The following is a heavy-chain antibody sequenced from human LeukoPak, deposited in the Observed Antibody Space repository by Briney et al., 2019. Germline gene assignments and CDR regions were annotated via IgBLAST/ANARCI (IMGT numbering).Heavy chain of an antibody. CDR2: IYTSGST. CDR1: GGSISSYY. CDR3: AREGYDFWSGYQYYFDY. D-gene: IGHD3-3*01. J-gene: IGHJ4*02. Sequence: SETLSLTCTVSGGSISSYYWSWIRQPAGKGLEWIGRIYTSGSTNYNPSLKSRVTMSVDTSKNQFSLKLSSVTAADTAVYYCAREGYDFWSGYQYYFDYWGQGTLATVSS. V-gene: IGHV4-4*07.